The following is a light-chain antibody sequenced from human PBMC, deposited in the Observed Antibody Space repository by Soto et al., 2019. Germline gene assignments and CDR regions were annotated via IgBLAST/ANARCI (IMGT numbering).Light chain of an antibody. V-gene: IGKV1-39*01. J-gene: IGKJ5*01. CDR3: QQSYSTTLT. CDR1: QNINTY. Sequence: DIPITQSPYSLPASVGARVTITCRASQNINTYLNWYQQKPGKAPKLLIYAASSLQSGVLSRFSGSGSGTDFTLTISRLHHEDFATYYCQQSYSTTLTFGQGTRLE. CDR2: AAS.